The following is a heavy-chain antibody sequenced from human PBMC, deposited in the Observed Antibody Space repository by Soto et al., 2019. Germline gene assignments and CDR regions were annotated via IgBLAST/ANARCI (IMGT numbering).Heavy chain of an antibody. V-gene: IGHV4-4*07. D-gene: IGHD6-6*01. CDR3: ARGGSSSNNYYYYGMDV. CDR2: IYTSGST. J-gene: IGHJ6*02. Sequence: PWETLSLTCTVSGGSISSYYWSWVRQPAVKGLEWMGFIYTSGSTNYNPSLKSRVTISVDTSKNQFSLKLSSVTAAGTAVYYCARGGSSSNNYYYYGMDVWGQATTVTVSS. CDR1: GGSISSYY.